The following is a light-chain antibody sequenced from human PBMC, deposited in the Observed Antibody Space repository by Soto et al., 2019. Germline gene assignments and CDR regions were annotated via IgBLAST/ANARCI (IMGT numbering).Light chain of an antibody. J-gene: IGLJ3*02. CDR1: SSNIGAGYD. CDR3: QSYDSSLSGWV. V-gene: IGLV1-40*01. Sequence: QSVLTHPPSLSGAPGQSVTISCTGSSSNIGAGYDVHWYQQLPGTAPKLLIYGNSNRPSGVPDRFSGSKSGTSASLAITGLQAEDEADYYCQSYDSSLSGWVVGGGTKLTVL. CDR2: GNS.